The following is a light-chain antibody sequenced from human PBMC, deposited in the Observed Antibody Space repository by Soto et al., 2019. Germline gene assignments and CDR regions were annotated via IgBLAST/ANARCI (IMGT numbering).Light chain of an antibody. Sequence: IQMTQSPSSLSAPVGDRVTITCRASRYIRTALSWYQHRPGQAPKVLICVASSLQSGVPSRFSGSGYGTDFTLTISSLQPEDFATYYCLQDYNYPWTFGQGTKVDI. J-gene: IGKJ1*01. CDR2: VAS. CDR3: LQDYNYPWT. V-gene: IGKV1-6*01. CDR1: RYIRTA.